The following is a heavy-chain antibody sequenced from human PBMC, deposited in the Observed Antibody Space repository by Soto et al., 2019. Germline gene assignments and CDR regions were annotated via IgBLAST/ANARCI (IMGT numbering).Heavy chain of an antibody. CDR1: GFTFSNVW. Sequence: EVQLLESGGGLVKPGGSLRLSCAASGFTFSNVWMNWVRQAPGKGLEWVGRIKSKTDGGTTDYAAPVKGRFTISRDDSKNTLYLQMNSMKNEDTAVYYCTPLALTYSSGWYEFSDWGQGTLVTVSS. V-gene: IGHV3-15*07. D-gene: IGHD6-19*01. CDR3: TPLALTYSSGWYEFSD. J-gene: IGHJ4*02. CDR2: IKSKTDGGTT.